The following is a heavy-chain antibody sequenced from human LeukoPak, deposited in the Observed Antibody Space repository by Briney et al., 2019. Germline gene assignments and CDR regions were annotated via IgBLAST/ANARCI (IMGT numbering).Heavy chain of an antibody. CDR1: GYXFTSYG. D-gene: IGHD3-22*01. CDR2: ISGYNGYT. CDR3: ARDEARYSSGYYPNWFDP. J-gene: IGHJ5*02. V-gene: IGHV1-18*01. Sequence: ASVKVSCKASGYXFTSYGISWVRQAPGQGLEWMGSISGYNGYTHYAHNLQGRVTMTTDTSTSTAYMELRSLRSDDTAVYYCARDEARYSSGYYPNWFDPWGQGTLVTVSS.